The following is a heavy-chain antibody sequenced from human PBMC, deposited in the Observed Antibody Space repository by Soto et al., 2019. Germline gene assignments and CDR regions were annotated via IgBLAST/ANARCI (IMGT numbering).Heavy chain of an antibody. V-gene: IGHV1-69*09. Sequence: QVQLVQSGAEVKKPESSVKVSCKTSGGTFVRHVISWVRQAPGQGPEWMGKINPLSGITNYAQKFQDRLSFTADTDSSIAYMELSSLRSDDTAVYYCATPACAATWCSPSHDLDHWGQGTLVTVSS. CDR2: INPLSGIT. J-gene: IGHJ4*02. CDR3: ATPACAATWCSPSHDLDH. CDR1: GGTFVRHV. D-gene: IGHD2-2*01.